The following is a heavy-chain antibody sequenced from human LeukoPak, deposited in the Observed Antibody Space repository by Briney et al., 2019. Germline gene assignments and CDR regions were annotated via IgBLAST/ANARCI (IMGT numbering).Heavy chain of an antibody. V-gene: IGHV3-74*01. CDR2: INSDGSST. Sequence: PGGSLRLSCAGSGFTFSSYWMHWVRQAPGKGLVWVSRINSDGSSTSYADSVKGRFTISRDNAKNTLYLQMNSLRAEDTAVYYCARAAPWYSSSWSQRDFDYWGQGTLVTVSS. D-gene: IGHD6-13*01. J-gene: IGHJ4*02. CDR3: ARAAPWYSSSWSQRDFDY. CDR1: GFTFSSYW.